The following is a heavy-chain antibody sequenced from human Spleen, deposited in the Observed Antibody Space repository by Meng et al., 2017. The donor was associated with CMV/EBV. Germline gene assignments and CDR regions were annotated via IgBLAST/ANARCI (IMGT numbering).Heavy chain of an antibody. CDR3: VKDFPGDCYPLCYYFSHGMDV. V-gene: IGHV3-66*02. CDR2: IYSAGNT. Sequence: GGSLRLSCAASGFTVETHYMSWVRQAPGKGLEWVSDIYSAGNTYYADSVKGRFTISRDNSKNTLYLQMNSLRAEDTAVYNCVKDFPGDCYPLCYYFSHGMDVWGRGTTVTVSS. D-gene: IGHD2-21*01. CDR1: GFTVETHY. J-gene: IGHJ6*02.